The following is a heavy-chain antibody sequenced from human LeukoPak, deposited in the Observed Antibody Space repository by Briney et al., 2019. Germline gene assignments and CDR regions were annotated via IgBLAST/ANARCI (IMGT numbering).Heavy chain of an antibody. CDR1: GGSISSYY. Sequence: SETLSLTCTVSGGSISSYYWSWIRQPPGKGLEWIGYIYYSGSTNYNPSLKSRVAISVDTSKNQFSLKLSSVTAADTAVYYCARHDLGGTYYSYYYMDVWGKGTTVTVSS. CDR3: ARHDLGGTYYSYYYMDV. CDR2: IYYSGST. V-gene: IGHV4-59*08. D-gene: IGHD2-15*01. J-gene: IGHJ6*03.